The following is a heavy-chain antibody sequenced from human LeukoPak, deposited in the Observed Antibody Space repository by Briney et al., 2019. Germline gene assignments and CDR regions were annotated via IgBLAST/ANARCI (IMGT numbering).Heavy chain of an antibody. Sequence: PGGSLRLSCAASGFTFSSYEMNWVRQAPGKGLEWVPYISSSGSTIYYADSVKGRFTISRDNAKNSLYLQMNSLRAEDTAVYYCASARLGEFDYWGQGTLVTVSS. V-gene: IGHV3-48*03. CDR3: ASARLGEFDY. J-gene: IGHJ4*02. CDR2: ISSSGSTI. D-gene: IGHD3-16*01. CDR1: GFTFSSYE.